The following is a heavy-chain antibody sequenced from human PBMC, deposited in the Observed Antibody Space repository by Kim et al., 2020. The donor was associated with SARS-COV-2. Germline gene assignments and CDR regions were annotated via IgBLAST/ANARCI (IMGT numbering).Heavy chain of an antibody. Sequence: SETLSLTCAVSGGSISSGGYSWSWIRQPPGKGLEWIGYIYHSGSTYYNPSLKSRVTISVDRSKNQFSLKLSSVTAADTAVYYCARAMITFGGIDAFDIWGQGTMVTVSS. CDR1: GGSISSGGYS. J-gene: IGHJ3*02. CDR3: ARAMITFGGIDAFDI. CDR2: IYHSGST. D-gene: IGHD3-16*01. V-gene: IGHV4-30-2*01.